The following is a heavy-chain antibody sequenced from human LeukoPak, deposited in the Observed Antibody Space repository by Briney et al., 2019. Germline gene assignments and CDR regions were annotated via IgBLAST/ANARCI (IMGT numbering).Heavy chain of an antibody. Sequence: SLRLSCAASGFTFSSYEMKWVRQAPAKGLEWVSYIGNSGSTLYSTDSVKGRFTISRDNAKNSLYLQMNSLRAEDMAVYYCARGPYASESYFSGGYYYYMDVWGKGTTVTISS. V-gene: IGHV3-48*03. CDR1: GFTFSSYE. J-gene: IGHJ6*03. CDR2: IGNSGSTL. CDR3: ARGPYASESYFSGGYYYYMDV. D-gene: IGHD3-10*01.